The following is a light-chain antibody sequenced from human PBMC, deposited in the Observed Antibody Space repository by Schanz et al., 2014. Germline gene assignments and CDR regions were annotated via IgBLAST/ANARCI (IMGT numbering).Light chain of an antibody. CDR1: QSVSSY. V-gene: IGKV3-11*01. CDR2: GAS. CDR3: QQRSNWWT. J-gene: IGKJ1*01. Sequence: EIVLTQSPATLSLSPGERATLSCRASQSVSSYLAWYQQKPGQGPRLLIYGASARASGIPGRFSGGGSGTDFTLTISSLEPEDFAIYYCQQRSNWWTFGQGTKVEIK.